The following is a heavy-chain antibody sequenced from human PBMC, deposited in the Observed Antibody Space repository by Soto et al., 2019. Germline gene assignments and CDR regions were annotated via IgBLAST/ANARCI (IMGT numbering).Heavy chain of an antibody. D-gene: IGHD2-8*02. CDR2: FSLSGTT. CDR3: ARGRTPPGARAWYFFDS. J-gene: IGHJ4*02. CDR1: GASITGSSY. Sequence: QVQLQESGPGLMKPSETLSLTCTVSGASITGSSYWSWIRQPAGKGLEWIGRFSLSGTTNYNPSLRSRVTVSADVSKHQFSLRLTSVTAADTALYYCARGRTPPGARAWYFFDSWGQGTLVTVSS. V-gene: IGHV4-4*07.